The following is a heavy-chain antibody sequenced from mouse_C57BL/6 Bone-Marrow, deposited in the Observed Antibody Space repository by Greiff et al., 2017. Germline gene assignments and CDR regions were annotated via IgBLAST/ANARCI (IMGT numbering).Heavy chain of an antibody. V-gene: IGHV14-4*01. CDR1: GFNIKDDY. J-gene: IGHJ1*03. CDR3: TPIYYYGSPYFDV. Sequence: EVQLQQSGAELVRPGASVKLSCTASGFNIKDDYMHWVKQRPEQGLEWIGWIDPENGDTEYASKFQGKATITADTSSNTAYLQLSSLTSEDTAVYYCTPIYYYGSPYFDVWGTGTTVTVSS. D-gene: IGHD1-1*01. CDR2: IDPENGDT.